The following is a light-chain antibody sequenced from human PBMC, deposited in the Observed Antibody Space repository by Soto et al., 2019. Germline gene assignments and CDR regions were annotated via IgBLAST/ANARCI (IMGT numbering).Light chain of an antibody. CDR2: NDY. Sequence: QSVLAQPPSASGTHGQRVTISCSGSTSNVGSNLASWYQQLPGSAPKLLIYNDYERPSGVPDRFSGSKSGTSASLGISGLRSEDEADYFCAVWDDSLSGVGFGGGTKLTVL. J-gene: IGLJ2*01. CDR1: TSNVGSNL. CDR3: AVWDDSLSGVG. V-gene: IGLV1-47*02.